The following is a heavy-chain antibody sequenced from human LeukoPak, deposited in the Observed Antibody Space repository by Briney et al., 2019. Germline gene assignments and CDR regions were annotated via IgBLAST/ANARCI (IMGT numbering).Heavy chain of an antibody. CDR1: GFTFSSYA. Sequence: GGSLRLSCAASGFTFSSYAMSWVRQAPGKGLEWVSAISGSGGSTYYADSVKGRFTISRDNAKNSLYLQMNSLRAEDTAVYYCAAQRPVLRYFDWLLPEDYWGQGTLVTVSS. CDR3: AAQRPVLRYFDWLLPEDY. V-gene: IGHV3-23*01. J-gene: IGHJ4*02. D-gene: IGHD3-9*01. CDR2: ISGSGGST.